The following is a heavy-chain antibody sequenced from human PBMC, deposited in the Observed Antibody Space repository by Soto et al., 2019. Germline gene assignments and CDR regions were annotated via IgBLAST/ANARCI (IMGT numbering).Heavy chain of an antibody. Sequence: PSETLSLTCTVSGGSISSYYWSWIRQPPGKGLEWIGYIYYSGSTNDNPSLKSRVTISVDTSKNQFSLKLSSVTAADTAVYYCARGIYDSSIDYWGQGTLVTVSS. CDR1: GGSISSYY. CDR3: ARGIYDSSIDY. D-gene: IGHD3-22*01. V-gene: IGHV4-59*01. CDR2: IYYSGST. J-gene: IGHJ4*02.